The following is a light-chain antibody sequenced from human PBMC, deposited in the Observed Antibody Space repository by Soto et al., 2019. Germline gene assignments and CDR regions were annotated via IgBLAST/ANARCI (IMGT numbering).Light chain of an antibody. CDR1: ESINRH. J-gene: IGKJ5*01. CDR3: QQSYTTLSIT. CDR2: AAS. V-gene: IGKV1-39*01. Sequence: DIQMTQSPSSLSASVEDRVTITCRASESINRHLNWYQQKPGKAPKLLIYAASSLQNGVPSRFGGGGSGTDFTLTITSRQPEDFATYYCQQSYTTLSITFGQGARLEIK.